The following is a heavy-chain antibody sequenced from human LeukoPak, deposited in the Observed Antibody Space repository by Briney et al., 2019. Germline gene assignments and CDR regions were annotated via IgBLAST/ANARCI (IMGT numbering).Heavy chain of an antibody. Sequence: PSETLSLTCTVSGGSISSGDYYWSWIRQPPGKGLEWIGYIYYSGSTYYNPSLKSRVTISVDTSKNQFSLKLSSVTAADTAVYYCAGSYHCSGGSCYDYWGQGTLVTVSS. CDR1: GGSISSGDYY. J-gene: IGHJ4*02. D-gene: IGHD2-15*01. CDR3: AGSYHCSGGSCYDY. CDR2: IYYSGST. V-gene: IGHV4-30-4*01.